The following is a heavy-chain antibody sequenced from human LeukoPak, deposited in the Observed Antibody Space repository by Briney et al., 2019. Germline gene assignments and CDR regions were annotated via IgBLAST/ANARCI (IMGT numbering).Heavy chain of an antibody. CDR3: ARATDYYYDSSGYYLDY. J-gene: IGHJ4*02. CDR1: GGSISSHY. Sequence: SETLSLTCTVSGGSISSHYWSWIRQPPGKGLEWIGYIYYSGSTNYNPSLKSRVTISVDTSKNQFSLKLSSVTAADTAVYYCARATDYYYDSSGYYLDYWGQGTLGTVS. D-gene: IGHD3-22*01. V-gene: IGHV4-59*11. CDR2: IYYSGST.